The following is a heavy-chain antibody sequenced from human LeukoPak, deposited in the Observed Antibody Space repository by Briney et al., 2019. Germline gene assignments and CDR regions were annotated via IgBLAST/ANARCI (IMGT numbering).Heavy chain of an antibody. D-gene: IGHD1-26*01. CDR2: MNPNSGNT. V-gene: IGHV1-8*03. CDR1: GYTFTSYD. CDR3: ARGNIVGAVFDY. J-gene: IGHJ4*02. Sequence: ASVKVSCKASGYTFTSYDINWVRQATGQGLEWMGWMNPNSGNTGYAQKFQGRVTITRNASISTAYMELSSLRSEDTAVYYCARGNIVGAVFDYWGQGTLVTVSS.